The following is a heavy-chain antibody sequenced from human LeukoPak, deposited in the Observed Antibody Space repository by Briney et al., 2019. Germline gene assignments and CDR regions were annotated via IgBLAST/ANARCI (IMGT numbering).Heavy chain of an antibody. CDR1: GGSISSYY. CDR2: IYYSGST. D-gene: IGHD2-2*03. CDR3: ARHDGYCSSTSCYYFDY. V-gene: IGHV4-59*08. J-gene: IGHJ4*02. Sequence: SETLSLTCTVSGGSISSYYWSWIRQPPGKGLEWIGYIYYSGSTNYNPSLKSRVTISVDTSKNQFSLKLSSVTAADTAVYYCARHDGYCSSTSCYYFDYWGQGTLVTVSS.